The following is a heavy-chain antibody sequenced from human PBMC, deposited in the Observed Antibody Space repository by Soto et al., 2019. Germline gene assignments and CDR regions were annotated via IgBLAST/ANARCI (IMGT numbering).Heavy chain of an antibody. J-gene: IGHJ4*02. CDR3: ARDFLPRRDGYSVAFDY. CDR2: INPSGGST. V-gene: IGHV1-46*01. CDR1: GYTFTSCY. D-gene: IGHD6-19*01. Sequence: ASVKVSCKASGYTFTSCYMHWVRQAPGQGLEWMGIINPSGGSTSYAQKFQGRVTMTRDTSTSTVYMELSSLRSEDTAVYYCARDFLPRRDGYSVAFDYWGQGTLVTVSS.